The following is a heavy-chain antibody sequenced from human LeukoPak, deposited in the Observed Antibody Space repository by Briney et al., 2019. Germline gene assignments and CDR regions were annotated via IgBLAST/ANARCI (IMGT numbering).Heavy chain of an antibody. CDR2: IYYSGST. V-gene: IGHV4-59*11. CDR3: ARAPGNIVATISWFDP. Sequence: SETLSLTCTVSGGSLSSHYWSWIRQPPGKGLEWIGYIYYSGSTNYNPSLKSRVTISVDTSKDQFSLKLSSVTAADTAVYYCARAPGNIVATISWFDPWGQGTLVTVSS. D-gene: IGHD5-12*01. J-gene: IGHJ5*02. CDR1: GGSLSSHY.